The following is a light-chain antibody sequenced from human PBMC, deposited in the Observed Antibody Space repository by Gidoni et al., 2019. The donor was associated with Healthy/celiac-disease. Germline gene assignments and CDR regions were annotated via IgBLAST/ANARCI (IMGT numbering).Light chain of an antibody. Sequence: QSALTHPASVSVSPGQSITISCTGTSSDVGSYNLVSWYQQHPGKAPKLMSYEGSKRPSGVSNRFSGSKSGNTASLTISGLQAEDEADYYCCSYAGSSTWVFGGGTKLTVL. CDR1: SSDVGSYNL. J-gene: IGLJ3*02. V-gene: IGLV2-23*01. CDR2: EGS. CDR3: CSYAGSSTWV.